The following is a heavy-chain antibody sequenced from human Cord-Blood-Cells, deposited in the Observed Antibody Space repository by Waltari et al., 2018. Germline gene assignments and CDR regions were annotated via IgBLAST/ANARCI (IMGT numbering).Heavy chain of an antibody. V-gene: IGHV2-70*04. D-gene: IGHD6-13*01. CDR2: INGDDDK. J-gene: IGHJ4*02. CDR1: GFSLSTSGMR. CDR3: ARPNPYSSSWYSFDY. Sequence: QVALQESGPALVKPTQTRTRTCTFSGFSLSTSGMRVSWIRQPPGKALEWLERINGDDDKFYSTSLKTRLTISKDTSKNHVVLTMTNMDPVNTATYYCARPNPYSSSWYSFDYWGQGTLVTVSP.